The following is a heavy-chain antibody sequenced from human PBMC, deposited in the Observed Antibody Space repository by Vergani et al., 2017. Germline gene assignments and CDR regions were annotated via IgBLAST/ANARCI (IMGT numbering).Heavy chain of an antibody. Sequence: QVQLVQSGAEVKKPGSSVKVSCKASGGTFSSYTISWVRQAPGQGLEWMGRIIPILGIANYAQKFQGRVTITADKSTSTAYMELSSLRSEDTAVYYCAKPASDAIQAEWELHDAFDIWGQGTMVTVSS. CDR1: GGTFSSYT. CDR3: AKPASDAIQAEWELHDAFDI. V-gene: IGHV1-69*02. CDR2: IIPILGIA. D-gene: IGHD1-26*01. J-gene: IGHJ3*02.